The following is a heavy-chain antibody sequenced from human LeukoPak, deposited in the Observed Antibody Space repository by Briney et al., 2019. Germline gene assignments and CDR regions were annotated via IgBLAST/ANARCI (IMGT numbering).Heavy chain of an antibody. Sequence: GGSLRLSCAASGFTFSSYAMSWVRQAPGKGLEWVSAISGSGGSTYYADSVKGRFTISRDDAKKSLYLQMNSLRAEDTAVYYCARDGIFDYWGQGTLVTVSS. J-gene: IGHJ4*02. CDR3: ARDGIFDY. V-gene: IGHV3-23*01. CDR1: GFTFSSYA. CDR2: ISGSGGST.